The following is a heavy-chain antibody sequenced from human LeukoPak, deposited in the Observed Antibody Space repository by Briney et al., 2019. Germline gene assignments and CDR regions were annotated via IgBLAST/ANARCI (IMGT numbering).Heavy chain of an antibody. Sequence: GGSLRLSCAASGFTFSGSAMHWVRQASGKGLEWVGRIRSKANSYATAYAASVKGRFTISRDDSKNTAYLQMNSLKTEDTAVYYCTRLSYYYDSSGYDWFDPWGQGTLVTVSS. CDR1: GFTFSGSA. D-gene: IGHD3-22*01. CDR2: IRSKANSYAT. J-gene: IGHJ5*02. CDR3: TRLSYYYDSSGYDWFDP. V-gene: IGHV3-73*01.